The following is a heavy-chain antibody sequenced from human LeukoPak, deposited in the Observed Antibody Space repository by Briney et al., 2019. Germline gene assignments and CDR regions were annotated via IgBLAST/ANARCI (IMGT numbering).Heavy chain of an antibody. J-gene: IGHJ4*02. V-gene: IGHV1-24*01. Sequence: EASVKVSCKVSGYTLTELSMHWVRQAPGKGLEWVGGFDPEDGETIYAQKFQGRVTMTEDTSTDTAYMELSSLRSEDTAVYYCATRTPYYDFWSGNIFLAYWGQGTLVTVSS. CDR3: ATRTPYYDFWSGNIFLAY. CDR1: GYTLTELS. D-gene: IGHD3-3*01. CDR2: FDPEDGET.